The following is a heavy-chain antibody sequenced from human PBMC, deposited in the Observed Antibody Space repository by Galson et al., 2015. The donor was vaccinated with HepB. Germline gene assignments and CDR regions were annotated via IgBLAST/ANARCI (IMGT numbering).Heavy chain of an antibody. V-gene: IGHV4-39*01. Sequence: ETLSLTCTVSGGSISSSRYYWGWIRQPPGKGLEWIGSVHYSASTYYNPSLKGRLTISVDTSKNQYSLNLSSVTAADTAVYYCARHFDSSGFRLPGYWYFDLWGRGTLVTVSS. CDR3: ARHFDSSGFRLPGYWYFDL. CDR1: GGSISSSRYY. J-gene: IGHJ2*01. CDR2: VHYSAST. D-gene: IGHD3-22*01.